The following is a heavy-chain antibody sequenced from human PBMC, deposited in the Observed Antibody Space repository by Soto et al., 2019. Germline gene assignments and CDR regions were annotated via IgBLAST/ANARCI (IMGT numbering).Heavy chain of an antibody. J-gene: IGHJ6*02. CDR2: ISSSSSYI. CDR1: GFTFSSYS. Sequence: PVGSLRLSCAASGFTFSSYSMNWVRQAPGKGLEWVSSISSSSSYIYYADSVKGRFTISRDNAKNSLYLQMNSLRAEDTAVYYCARDFRGGSYYYYGMDVWGQGTTVTVSS. V-gene: IGHV3-21*01. CDR3: ARDFRGGSYYYYGMDV. D-gene: IGHD1-26*01.